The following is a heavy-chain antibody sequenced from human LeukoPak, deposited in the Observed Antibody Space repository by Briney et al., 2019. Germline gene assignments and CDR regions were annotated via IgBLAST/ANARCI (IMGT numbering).Heavy chain of an antibody. D-gene: IGHD2-2*02. Sequence: SETLSLTCAVYGGSFSGYYWSWIRQPPGKGLEWIGYIYYSGSTYYNPSLKSRVTISVDTSKNQFSLKLSSVTAADTAVYYCARGVVVPAAIEGNWFDPWGQGTLVTVSS. J-gene: IGHJ5*02. V-gene: IGHV4-34*09. CDR2: IYYSGST. CDR1: GGSFSGYY. CDR3: ARGVVVPAAIEGNWFDP.